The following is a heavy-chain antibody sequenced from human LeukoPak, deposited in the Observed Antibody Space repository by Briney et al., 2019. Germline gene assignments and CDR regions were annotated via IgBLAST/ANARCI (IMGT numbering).Heavy chain of an antibody. CDR2: INHSGST. Sequence: SETLTLTCAVYGGSFSGYYWSWIRQPPGKGLEWIGEINHSGSTNYNPSLKSRVTISVDTSKNQFSLKLSSVTAADTAVYYCARGLIGYCSSTSCYSYYYMDVWGKGTTVTVSS. D-gene: IGHD2-2*03. J-gene: IGHJ6*03. CDR3: ARGLIGYCSSTSCYSYYYMDV. CDR1: GGSFSGYY. V-gene: IGHV4-34*01.